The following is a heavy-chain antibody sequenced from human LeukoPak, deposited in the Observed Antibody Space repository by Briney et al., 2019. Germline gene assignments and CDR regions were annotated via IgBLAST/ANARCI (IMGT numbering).Heavy chain of an antibody. V-gene: IGHV4-59*01. CDR2: IYYSGST. D-gene: IGHD4-23*01. J-gene: IGHJ3*02. Sequence: SETLSLTCTVPRGSISSYYWSWIRQPPGKGLEWIGYIYYSGSTNCKPSVKSRVAMSVDTSKKQFSLKLSSLTAADTAVYYCARGGTAVIAPYAFDIWGQGTMVTVSS. CDR3: ARGGTAVIAPYAFDI. CDR1: RGSISSYY.